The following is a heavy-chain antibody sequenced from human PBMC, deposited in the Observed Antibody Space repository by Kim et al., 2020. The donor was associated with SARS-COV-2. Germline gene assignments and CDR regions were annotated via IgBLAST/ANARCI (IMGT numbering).Heavy chain of an antibody. J-gene: IGHJ5*02. CDR1: GGSFSGYY. Sequence: SETLSLTCAVYGGSFSGYYWSWLRQPPGKGLEWIGEINHSGTTNYNPSLKSRVTISLDTSKNQFSLKLSSVTAADTAGYYCSRAPTPSVVVAARNDPWG. CDR3: SRAPTPSVVVAARNDP. D-gene: IGHD2-15*01. CDR2: INHSGTT. V-gene: IGHV4-34*01.